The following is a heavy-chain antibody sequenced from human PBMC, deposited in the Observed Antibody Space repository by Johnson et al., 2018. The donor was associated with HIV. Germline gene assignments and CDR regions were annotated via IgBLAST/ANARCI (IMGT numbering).Heavy chain of an antibody. J-gene: IGHJ3*02. CDR2: LSSTAGST. V-gene: IGHV3-64*01. CDR1: RFTFRIYA. Sequence: VHLVESGGCLIQPGESLRLSCAASRFTFRIYAMHWVRQAPGKGLESVSALSSTAGSTYYANSLKGRFTISRYSSKNTLYLQMNSLRAEDTVMYYCARSPGEADAFDIWGQGTMVTVSS. D-gene: IGHD3-10*01. CDR3: ARSPGEADAFDI.